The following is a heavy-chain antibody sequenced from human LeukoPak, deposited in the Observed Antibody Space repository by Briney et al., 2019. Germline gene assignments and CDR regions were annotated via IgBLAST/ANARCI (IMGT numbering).Heavy chain of an antibody. CDR3: AKLGVAVAGTPFDY. J-gene: IGHJ4*02. Sequence: SCKASGGTFSSYANSWVRQAPGKGLEWVSAISGSGGSTYYADSVKGRFTISRDNSKNTLYLQMNSLRAEDTAVYYCAKLGVAVAGTPFDYWGQGTLVTVSS. CDR2: ISGSGGST. D-gene: IGHD6-19*01. V-gene: IGHV3-23*01. CDR1: GGTFSSYA.